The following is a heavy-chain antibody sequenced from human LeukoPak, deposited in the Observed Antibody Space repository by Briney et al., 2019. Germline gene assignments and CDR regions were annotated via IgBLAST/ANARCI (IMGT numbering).Heavy chain of an antibody. CDR2: INSKGGST. Sequence: GGSLRLSCSASGFTFSSYAMHWVRQAPGKGLEYVSAINSKGGSTYYADSVKGRFTISRDNSKNTLYIQMSSLRAEDTAVYYCVKDDRTVSRGYFDYWGQGTLVTVSS. J-gene: IGHJ4*02. CDR3: VKDDRTVSRGYFDY. D-gene: IGHD4-17*01. V-gene: IGHV3-64*05. CDR1: GFTFSSYA.